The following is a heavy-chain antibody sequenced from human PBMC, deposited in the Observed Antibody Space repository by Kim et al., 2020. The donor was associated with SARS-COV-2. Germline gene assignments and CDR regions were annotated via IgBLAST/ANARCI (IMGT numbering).Heavy chain of an antibody. V-gene: IGHV3-30*04. Sequence: GGSQRLSCAASGFTFSSYAMHWVRQAPGKGLEWVAVISYDGSNKYYVDSVKGRFTISRDNSKNTLYLQMNSLRAEDTAVYYCAREGDSSSWRLGYGMDVWGQGTTVTVSS. CDR3: AREGDSSSWRLGYGMDV. J-gene: IGHJ6*02. CDR2: ISYDGSNK. D-gene: IGHD6-13*01. CDR1: GFTFSSYA.